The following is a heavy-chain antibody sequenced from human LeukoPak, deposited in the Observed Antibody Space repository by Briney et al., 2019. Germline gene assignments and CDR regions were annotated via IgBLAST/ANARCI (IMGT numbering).Heavy chain of an antibody. J-gene: IGHJ6*02. CDR2: IYHSGST. D-gene: IGHD2-2*01. CDR1: GGSISSGGYY. Sequence: SETLSLTCTVSGGSISSGGYYWSWIRQPPGKGLEWIGYIYHSGSTYYNPSLKSRVTVSVDRSKNQFSLKLSSVTAADTAVYYCARVDRSTAGYGMDVWGQGTTVTVSS. CDR3: ARVDRSTAGYGMDV. V-gene: IGHV4-30-2*01.